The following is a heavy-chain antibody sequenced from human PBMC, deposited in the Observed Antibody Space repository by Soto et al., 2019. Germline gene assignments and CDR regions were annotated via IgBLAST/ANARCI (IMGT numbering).Heavy chain of an antibody. Sequence: QLQLRESGSGLVKPSQTLSLTCTVSGAPITSGAYAWSWIRQPPGKGLEWIGIIYQSGSTHYNPALKSRVTISVDRSKNNFSLELTSLTAADTAVYYCARDMSGGSSSDCYLSGWFDPWGPGTLVTVSS. CDR2: IYQSGST. CDR1: GAPITSGAYA. V-gene: IGHV4-30-2*01. D-gene: IGHD2-21*02. J-gene: IGHJ5*02. CDR3: ARDMSGGSSSDCYLSGWFDP.